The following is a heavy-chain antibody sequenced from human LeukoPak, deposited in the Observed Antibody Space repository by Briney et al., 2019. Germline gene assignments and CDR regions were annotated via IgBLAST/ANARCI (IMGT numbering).Heavy chain of an antibody. V-gene: IGHV1-24*01. J-gene: IGHJ6*02. D-gene: IGHD3-10*01. CDR3: ATYGSGRSEYYYYGMDV. CDR2: FDPEDGET. Sequence: ASGKVSCKVSGYTLTELSMHWVRQAHGKGLGWKGGFDPEDGETIYAQKFQGRVTMTEDTSTDAAYMELSSLRSEDTAVYYCATYGSGRSEYYYYGMDVWGQGTTVTVSS. CDR1: GYTLTELS.